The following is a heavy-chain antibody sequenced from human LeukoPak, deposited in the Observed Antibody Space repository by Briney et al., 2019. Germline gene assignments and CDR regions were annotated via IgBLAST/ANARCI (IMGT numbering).Heavy chain of an antibody. CDR3: AKGEAPHYYDSSGYYALEYFQH. V-gene: IGHV3-30*02. CDR2: IRYDGSNK. D-gene: IGHD3-22*01. CDR1: GFTFSSYG. Sequence: GGSLRLSCAASGFTFSSYGMQWVRQAPGKGLEWVAFIRYDGSNKYYADSVKGRFTISRDNSKNTLYLQMNSLRAEDTAVYYCAKGEAPHYYDSSGYYALEYFQHWGQGTLVTVSS. J-gene: IGHJ1*01.